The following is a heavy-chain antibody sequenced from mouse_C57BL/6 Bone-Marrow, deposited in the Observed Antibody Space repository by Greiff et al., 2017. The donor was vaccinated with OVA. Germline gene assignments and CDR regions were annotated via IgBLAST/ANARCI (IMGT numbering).Heavy chain of an antibody. CDR1: GFTFSSYG. CDR2: ISSGGSYT. D-gene: IGHD3-3*01. V-gene: IGHV5-6*01. J-gene: IGHJ1*03. CDR3: ARPGTDWYFDV. Sequence: EVKLVDSGGDLVKPGGSLKLSCAASGFTFSSYGMSWVRQTPDKRLEWVATISSGGSYTYYPDSVKGRFTISRDNAKNTLYLQMSSLKSEDTAMYYCARPGTDWYFDVWGTGTTVTVSS.